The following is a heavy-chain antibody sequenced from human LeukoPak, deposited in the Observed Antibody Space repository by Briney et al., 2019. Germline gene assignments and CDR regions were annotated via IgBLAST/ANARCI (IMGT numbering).Heavy chain of an antibody. CDR1: GGTISNYA. CDR2: IIPIFGTI. V-gene: IGHV1-69*01. CDR3: ARGPIIYYYGSGTFGAFEI. Sequence: ASVNVSCKASGGTISNYAISWVRQAPGEGLEWMGGIIPIFGTISYAQNFQGRVTITADESTSTAYMELSSLRSEDTAVYYCARGPIIYYYGSGTFGAFEIWGQGTMVTVSS. D-gene: IGHD3-10*01. J-gene: IGHJ3*02.